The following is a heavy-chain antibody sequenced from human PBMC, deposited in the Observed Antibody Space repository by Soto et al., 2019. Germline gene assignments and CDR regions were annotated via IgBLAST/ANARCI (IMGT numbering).Heavy chain of an antibody. CDR2: IYHGGSS. J-gene: IGHJ6*02. CDR1: GGAISTYY. Sequence: KASETLSLTCSVSGGAISTYYCSWIWQFPGQGLEWIGYIYHGGSSQYNPSLTSRVTISVDTSKNQLSLRLSSETAADTAVYYCARSYGSGSYYDYYYGMDVWGQGTTVSVSS. CDR3: ARSYGSGSYYDYYYGMDV. D-gene: IGHD3-10*01. V-gene: IGHV4-59*01.